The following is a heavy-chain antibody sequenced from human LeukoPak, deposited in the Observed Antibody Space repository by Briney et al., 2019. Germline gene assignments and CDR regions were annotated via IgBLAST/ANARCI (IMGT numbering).Heavy chain of an antibody. V-gene: IGHV3-53*01. J-gene: IGHJ4*02. CDR1: GFTVSSNY. Sequence: PGGSLRLSCAASGFTVSSNYMSWVRQAPGKGLEWVSVIYSGGSTYYADSVKGRFTISRDNSKNTLYLQMNSLRAEDTAVYYCARGASSSPTPFDYWGQGTLVTVSS. D-gene: IGHD6-6*01. CDR3: ARGASSSPTPFDY. CDR2: IYSGGST.